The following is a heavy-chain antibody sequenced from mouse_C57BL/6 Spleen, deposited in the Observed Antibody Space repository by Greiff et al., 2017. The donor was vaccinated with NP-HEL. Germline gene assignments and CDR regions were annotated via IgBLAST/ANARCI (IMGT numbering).Heavy chain of an antibody. Sequence: QVQLKESGAELVKPGASVKLPCKASGYTFTEYTIHWVKQRSGQGLEWIGWFYPGSGSIKYNEKFKDKATLTADKSSSTVYMELSRLTSEDSAVYFCARHGGDYGSSYGDAMDYWGQGTSVTVSS. V-gene: IGHV1-62-2*01. J-gene: IGHJ4*01. CDR1: GYTFTEYT. CDR2: FYPGSGSI. CDR3: ARHGGDYGSSYGDAMDY. D-gene: IGHD1-1*01.